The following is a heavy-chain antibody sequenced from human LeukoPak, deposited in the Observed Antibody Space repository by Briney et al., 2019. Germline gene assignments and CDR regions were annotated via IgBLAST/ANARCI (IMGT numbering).Heavy chain of an antibody. J-gene: IGHJ4*02. D-gene: IGHD3-22*01. Sequence: PSETLSLTCTVSGGSISSGGYSWSWIRQHPGKGLEWIGYIYYSGSTYYNPSLKSRVTISVDTSKNQFSLKLSSVTAADTAVCYCARTYYDSSGWSSYYFDYWGQGTLVTVSS. CDR1: GGSISSGGYS. V-gene: IGHV4-31*03. CDR2: IYYSGST. CDR3: ARTYYDSSGWSSYYFDY.